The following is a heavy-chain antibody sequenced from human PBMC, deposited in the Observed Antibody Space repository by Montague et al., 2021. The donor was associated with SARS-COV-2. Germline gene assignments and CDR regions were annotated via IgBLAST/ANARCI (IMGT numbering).Heavy chain of an antibody. CDR1: GFTFSSYS. V-gene: IGHV3-21*01. CDR2: ISSRSSYI. J-gene: IGHJ4*02. Sequence: SLSLSFSASGFTFSSYSMNWVRQAPGKGLEWVSSISSRSSYIYYADSVKGRFTISRDNAKNSLYLQMNSLRAEDTAVYYCARVGGMEYCSGGNCYLDYWGQGTLVTVSS. CDR3: ARVGGMEYCSGGNCYLDY. D-gene: IGHD2-15*01.